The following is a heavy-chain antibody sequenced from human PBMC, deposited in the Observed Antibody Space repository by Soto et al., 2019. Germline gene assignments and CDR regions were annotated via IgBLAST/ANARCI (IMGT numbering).Heavy chain of an antibody. V-gene: IGHV1-2*02. CDR1: GYTFTGYY. J-gene: IGHJ5*02. CDR2: INPNSGGT. Sequence: ASVKVSCKASGYTFTGYYMHWVRQAPGQGREWMGWINPNSGGTNYAQKFQGRVTMTRDTSISTAYMELSRLRSDDTAVYYCARDPVYYDFWSGYYWGNWFDPWGQGTLVTSPQ. D-gene: IGHD3-3*01. CDR3: ARDPVYYDFWSGYYWGNWFDP.